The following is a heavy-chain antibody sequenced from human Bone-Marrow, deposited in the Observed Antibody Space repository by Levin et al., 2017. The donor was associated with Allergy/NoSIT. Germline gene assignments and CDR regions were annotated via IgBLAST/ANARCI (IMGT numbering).Heavy chain of an antibody. Sequence: QTGGSLRLSCAASGFTFSNYGMHWVRQAPGKGLEWVAVIWYDGNTKYYADSVKGRFTISRDNSKNTLYVQMNSLRVEDTAVYYCARGFSAFDYWGQGTLVTVSS. D-gene: IGHD1-26*01. CDR1: GFTFSNYG. CDR3: ARGFSAFDY. V-gene: IGHV3-33*01. CDR2: IWYDGNTK. J-gene: IGHJ4*02.